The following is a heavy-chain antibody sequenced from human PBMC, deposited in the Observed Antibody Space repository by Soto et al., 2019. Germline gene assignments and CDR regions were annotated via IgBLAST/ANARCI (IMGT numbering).Heavy chain of an antibody. CDR1: GFTFGSYA. V-gene: IGHV3-23*01. J-gene: IGHJ4*02. CDR2: ISGSSGST. D-gene: IGHD5-12*01. Sequence: GGSLRLSCAVSGFTFGSYAMSWVRQAPGKGLEWVSTISGSSGSTYYADSVKGRFTISRDNSKNTLYLHMNSLRAEDTAVYYCAKDRGYSGYDPSDYWGQGTLVTVSS. CDR3: AKDRGYSGYDPSDY.